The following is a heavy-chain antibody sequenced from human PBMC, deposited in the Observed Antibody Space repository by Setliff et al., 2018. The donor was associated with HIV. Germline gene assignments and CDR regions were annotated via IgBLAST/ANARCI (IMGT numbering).Heavy chain of an antibody. CDR2: MNHSGST. D-gene: IGHD3-10*01. CDR3: ARRIDDSGSFPDKNWFDT. Sequence: PSETLSLTCSVYGTSFSDHYWSWVRQTPGKGLEWIGEMNHSGSTNYNPSLKSRVTMSVDTSKNQFSLRLTSVTAADTAVYYCARRIDDSGSFPDKNWFDTWGQGSLVTVSS. CDR1: GTSFSDHY. V-gene: IGHV4-34*01. J-gene: IGHJ5*02.